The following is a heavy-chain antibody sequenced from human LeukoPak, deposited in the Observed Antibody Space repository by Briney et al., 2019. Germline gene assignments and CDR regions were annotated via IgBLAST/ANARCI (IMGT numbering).Heavy chain of an antibody. CDR2: IYYSGSI. Sequence: SETLSLTCTVSGGSISSYYWSWIRQPPGKGLEWIGYIYYSGSINYNPSLKSRVTISVDTSKNQFSLKLTSVTAADTAVYYCARGRVDSPYYFDYWGQGTLVTVSS. CDR1: GGSISSYY. CDR3: ARGRVDSPYYFDY. J-gene: IGHJ4*02. D-gene: IGHD3-22*01. V-gene: IGHV4-59*12.